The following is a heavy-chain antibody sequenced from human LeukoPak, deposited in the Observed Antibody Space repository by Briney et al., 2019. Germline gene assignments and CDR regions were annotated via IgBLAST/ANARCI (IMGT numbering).Heavy chain of an antibody. CDR2: INHSGST. CDR1: GGSFSGYY. D-gene: IGHD6-19*01. Sequence: SETLSLTCAVYGGSFSGYYWSWIRQPPGKGLEWIGEINHSGSTNYNPSLKSRVTISVDTSKNQFSLKLSSVTAADTAVYYSGSRVAGTPDRYFDYWGQGTLVTVSS. CDR3: GSRVAGTPDRYFDY. J-gene: IGHJ4*02. V-gene: IGHV4-34*01.